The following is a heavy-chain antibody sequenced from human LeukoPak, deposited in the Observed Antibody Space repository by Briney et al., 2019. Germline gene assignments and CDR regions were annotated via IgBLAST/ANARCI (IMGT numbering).Heavy chain of an antibody. CDR2: INPNSGGT. D-gene: IGHD3-22*01. V-gene: IGHV1-2*02. Sequence: GASVKVSCKASGYTFTDYYMHWVRQAPGQGLEWMGWINPNSGGTNYAQKFQDRVTMTRDTSISTAYMELSRLRSDDTAVYYCATSYDNSGSYYWDYWGQGTLVTVSS. CDR1: GYTFTDYY. CDR3: ATSYDNSGSYYWDY. J-gene: IGHJ4*02.